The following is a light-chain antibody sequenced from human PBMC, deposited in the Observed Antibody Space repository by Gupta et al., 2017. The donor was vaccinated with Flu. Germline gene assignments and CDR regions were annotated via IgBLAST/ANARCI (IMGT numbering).Light chain of an antibody. CDR3: ATWDNSLRGV. V-gene: IGLV1-51*01. Sequence: GSNSNIVNNFVSWYQQVPGTAPKLLIDDNNKRPSEIPDRFSCSNSGTSATLDITGLQTGDDADDYCATWDNSLRGVFGGGTKPTVL. CDR1: NSNIVNNF. CDR2: DNN. J-gene: IGLJ3*02.